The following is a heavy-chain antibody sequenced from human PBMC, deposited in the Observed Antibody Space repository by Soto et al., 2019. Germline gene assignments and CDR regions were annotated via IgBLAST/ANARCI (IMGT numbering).Heavy chain of an antibody. Sequence: QITLKESGPTLVKPTQTLTLTCTFSGFSLTTDRVGVGWIRQPPGEALEWLAVIYWDDSKTYRPSLESRLTITKDTSKNQVALTMTNMDSLDTATYYCADAYGGRSLYWGQGTLVTVPS. CDR2: IYWDDSK. J-gene: IGHJ4*02. V-gene: IGHV2-5*02. CDR1: GFSLTTDRVG. CDR3: ADAYGGRSLY. D-gene: IGHD1-26*01.